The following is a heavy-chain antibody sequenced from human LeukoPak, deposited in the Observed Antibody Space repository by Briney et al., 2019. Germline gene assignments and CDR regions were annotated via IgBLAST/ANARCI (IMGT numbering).Heavy chain of an antibody. J-gene: IGHJ4*02. CDR3: ASSRLYYYDSSGYLDY. CDR2: IYYSGST. V-gene: IGHV4-59*01. Sequence: PSETLSLTCTVSGGSIGTYYWSWIRQPPGKGLEWIRYIYYSGSTNYNPSLKSRVTISVDTSKNQFSLKLSSVTAADTAVYYCASSRLYYYDSSGYLDYWGQGTLVTVSS. D-gene: IGHD3-22*01. CDR1: GGSIGTYY.